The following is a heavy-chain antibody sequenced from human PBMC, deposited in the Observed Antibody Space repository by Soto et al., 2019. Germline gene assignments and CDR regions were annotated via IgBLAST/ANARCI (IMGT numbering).Heavy chain of an antibody. D-gene: IGHD6-13*01. J-gene: IGHJ1*01. Sequence: EVQLLESGGGLVQPGGSLRLSCAASGFTFSSYAMSWVRQAPGKGLEWVSAISGSGGSTYYADSVKGRFTISRDNSKNTLYLQMNSLRAEDTAVYYCATILIAAAGKGYFQHWVQGTLVTVSS. V-gene: IGHV3-23*01. CDR3: ATILIAAAGKGYFQH. CDR2: ISGSGGST. CDR1: GFTFSSYA.